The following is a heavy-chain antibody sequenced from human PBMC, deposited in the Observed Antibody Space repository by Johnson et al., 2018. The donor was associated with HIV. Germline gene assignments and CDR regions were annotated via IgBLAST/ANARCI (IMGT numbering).Heavy chain of an antibody. V-gene: IGHV3-7*03. J-gene: IGHJ3*02. CDR3: GFDI. Sequence: VQLVESGGGVVQPGRSLRLSCAASGFTFSSYGMHWVRQAPGKGLEWVAKIKQDGSETYYVDSVKGRFTISRDNAKNLLFLQMNSLRAEDTAVYYCGFDIWGQGTMVTVSS. CDR2: IKQDGSET. CDR1: GFTFSSYG.